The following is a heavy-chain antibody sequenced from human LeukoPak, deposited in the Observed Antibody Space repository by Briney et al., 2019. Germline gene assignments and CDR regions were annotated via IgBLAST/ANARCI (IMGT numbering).Heavy chain of an antibody. Sequence: GASVKVSCKASGGTFSSYGISWVRQAPGQGLEWMGRIIPIFGTANYAQKFQGRVTITTDESTNTAYMELSSLRSEDTAVYYCARDPDYGDLPYFDYWGQGTLVTVSS. CDR1: GGTFSSYG. CDR3: ARDPDYGDLPYFDY. CDR2: IIPIFGTA. V-gene: IGHV1-69*05. J-gene: IGHJ4*02. D-gene: IGHD4-17*01.